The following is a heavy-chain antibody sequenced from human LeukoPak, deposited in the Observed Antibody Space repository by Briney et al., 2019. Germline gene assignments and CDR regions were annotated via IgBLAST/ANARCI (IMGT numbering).Heavy chain of an antibody. CDR2: IWYDGSNK. CDR3: SKDRRIAAAGPVGY. CDR1: GFTFSSYG. J-gene: IGHJ4*02. D-gene: IGHD6-13*01. Sequence: PGRSLRLSCAASGFTFSSYGMHWVRQAPRKGLEWVAGIWYDGSNKYYAGSVKGRFPISRNNSKNTLYLQVNSLKPQDKAVVYMSKDRRIAAAGPVGYWGQGTLVTVSS. V-gene: IGHV3-33*06.